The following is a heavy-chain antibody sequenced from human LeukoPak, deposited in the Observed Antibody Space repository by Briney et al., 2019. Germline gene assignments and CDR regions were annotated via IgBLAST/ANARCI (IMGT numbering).Heavy chain of an antibody. V-gene: IGHV1-18*01. J-gene: IGHJ4*02. CDR1: GYTFTSYG. D-gene: IGHD3-9*01. CDR3: ARAGYDILTLAPDPANDY. CDR2: INAYNGNT. Sequence: ASVKVSCKASGYTFTSYGISWVRQAPGQGLEWMGWINAYNGNTNYAQKLQGRVTMTTDTSTSTAYMELRSLRSDDTAVYYCARAGYDILTLAPDPANDYRGQGTLVTVSS.